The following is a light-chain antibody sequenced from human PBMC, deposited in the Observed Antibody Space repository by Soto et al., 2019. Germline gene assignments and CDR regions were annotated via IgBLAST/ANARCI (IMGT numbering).Light chain of an antibody. CDR2: TNN. CDR1: SSNIGSNY. J-gene: IGLJ3*02. CDR3: AAWDDSLSGRL. Sequence: QSVLTQPPSASGTPGQRGTLSCSGSSSNIGSNYVYWYQQLPGTAPKLLIYTNNQRPSGVPDRFSGSKSGTSASLAISGLRSEDEADYYCAAWDDSLSGRLFGGGTKLTVL. V-gene: IGLV1-47*01.